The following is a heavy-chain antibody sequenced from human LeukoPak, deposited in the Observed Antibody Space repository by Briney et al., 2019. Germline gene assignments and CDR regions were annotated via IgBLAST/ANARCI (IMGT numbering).Heavy chain of an antibody. D-gene: IGHD3-10*01. Sequence: TGGSLRLSCAASGFTFSSYSMNWVRQAPGKGLEWVSSISSSSSYIYYADSVKCRFTISTDNAKNSLYLQMNSLRAEDTAVYYCAKEAYYYGSGMCDYWGQGTLVTVSS. J-gene: IGHJ4*02. V-gene: IGHV3-21*01. CDR1: GFTFSSYS. CDR2: ISSSSSYI. CDR3: AKEAYYYGSGMCDY.